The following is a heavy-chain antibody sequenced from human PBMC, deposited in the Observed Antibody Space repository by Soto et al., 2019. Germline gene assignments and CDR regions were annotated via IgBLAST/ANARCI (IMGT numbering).Heavy chain of an antibody. CDR3: ARAFLSYPRVVTPLMKAFDI. V-gene: IGHV4-34*01. CDR1: GGAFGGYY. D-gene: IGHD2-21*02. J-gene: IGHJ3*02. CDR2: INHSGST. Sequence: SETLSLTWAVFGGAFGGYYWSWIRQPPGKGLEWIGEINHSGSTNYDPSLKSRVTISVDTSKSQFSLKLSSVTAADTAVYYCARAFLSYPRVVTPLMKAFDIWGQEKMVTVSS.